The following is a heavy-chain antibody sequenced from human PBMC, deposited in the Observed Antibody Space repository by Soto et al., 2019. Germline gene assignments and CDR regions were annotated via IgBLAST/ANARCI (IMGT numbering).Heavy chain of an antibody. D-gene: IGHD2-15*01. CDR1: GFSFSDYF. V-gene: IGHV1-46*01. CDR3: ARDNSQNYGTPAASALFHP. J-gene: IGHJ5*02. CDR2: INPSGDSR. Sequence: ASVKVSCKASGFSFSDYFMHWVRQAPVQGLEWMGIINPSGDSRNYAQKFQGRVTITRDTSTSTVYMDLSSLRYEDTAVYYFARDNSQNYGTPAASALFHPLAQGPPVTV.